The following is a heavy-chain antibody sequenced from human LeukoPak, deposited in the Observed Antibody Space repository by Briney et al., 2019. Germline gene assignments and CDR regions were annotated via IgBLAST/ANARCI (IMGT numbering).Heavy chain of an antibody. CDR2: INTNTGNP. V-gene: IGHV7-4-1*02. Sequence: ASVKVSCKASGGTFSSYAISWVRQAPGQGLEWMGWINTNTGNPTYAQGFTGRFVFSLDTSVSTAYLQITSLKAEDTAVYYCARDQGSWPFDYWGQGTLVTVSS. J-gene: IGHJ4*02. CDR3: ARDQGSWPFDY. D-gene: IGHD6-13*01. CDR1: GGTFSSYA.